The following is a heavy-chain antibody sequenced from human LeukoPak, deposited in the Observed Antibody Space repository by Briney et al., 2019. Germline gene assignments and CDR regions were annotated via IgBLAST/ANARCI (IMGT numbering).Heavy chain of an antibody. CDR2: IYYSGST. Sequence: SDTLSLTCTVSGGSISSVGYYWSWIRQHPGKGLEWIGYIYYSGSTYYNPSLKSRVTISVDTSKNQFSLKLSSVTAADTAVYYCARGARSYDFWSGYYLLDYWGQGTLVTVSS. CDR3: ARGARSYDFWSGYYLLDY. CDR1: GGSISSVGYY. D-gene: IGHD3-3*01. J-gene: IGHJ4*02. V-gene: IGHV4-31*03.